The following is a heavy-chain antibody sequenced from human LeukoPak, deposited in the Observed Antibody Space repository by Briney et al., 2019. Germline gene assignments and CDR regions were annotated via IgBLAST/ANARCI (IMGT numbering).Heavy chain of an antibody. CDR1: GFTFSSYA. CDR3: ARVGWYYFDY. Sequence: GGSLRLSCAASGFTFSSYAMHWVRQAPGKGLEWVAVISYDGSNKHYADSVKGRFTISRDNSKNTLYLQMNSLRAEDTAVYYCARVGWYYFDYWGQGTLVTVSS. CDR2: ISYDGSNK. V-gene: IGHV3-30-3*01. D-gene: IGHD6-19*01. J-gene: IGHJ4*02.